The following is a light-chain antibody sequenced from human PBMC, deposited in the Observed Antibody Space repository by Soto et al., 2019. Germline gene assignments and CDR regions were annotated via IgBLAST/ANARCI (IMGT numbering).Light chain of an antibody. CDR1: SSDVGSDNL. Sequence: QSALTQPASVSGSPGQSFTISCTGTSSDVGSDNLVSWYQQHPGKAPKFIIYEVSQRPAGVSYRFSGSKSGNTAYLTISGLQAEDEADYYCCSYAGSITYVFGTGTKLTVL. J-gene: IGLJ1*01. CDR3: CSYAGSITYV. CDR2: EVS. V-gene: IGLV2-23*02.